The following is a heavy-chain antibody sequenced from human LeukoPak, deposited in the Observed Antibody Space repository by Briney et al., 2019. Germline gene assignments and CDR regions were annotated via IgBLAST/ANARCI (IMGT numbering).Heavy chain of an antibody. D-gene: IGHD3-10*01. J-gene: IGHJ4*02. CDR2: INPNSGGT. V-gene: IGHV1-2*02. CDR1: GYTFTDYY. CDR3: ARRGSGNYYNVYYFDY. Sequence: GASVKVSCKASGYTFTDYYIHWVRQAPGQGLEWMGWINPNSGGTSYAQKFQDRVTMTRDASISTAYMELSSLRSDDTALYYCARRGSGNYYNVYYFDYWSQGTLVTVSS.